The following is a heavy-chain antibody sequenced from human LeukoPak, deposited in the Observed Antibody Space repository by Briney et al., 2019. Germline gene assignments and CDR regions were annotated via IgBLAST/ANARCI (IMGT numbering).Heavy chain of an antibody. CDR2: INHSGRT. D-gene: IGHD3-22*01. CDR1: GFSFSSYA. J-gene: IGHJ6*02. Sequence: GSLRLSCSVSGFSFSSYAMHWVRHPPGRGLEWMGEINHSGRTTYNPSLKSRVATAAVTSTKKFFMQLRSETAADTAVYYCATRDGHYYDSSGYYYYGMDVWGQGTTVTVSS. CDR3: ATRDGHYYDSSGYYYYGMDV. V-gene: IGHV4-34*01.